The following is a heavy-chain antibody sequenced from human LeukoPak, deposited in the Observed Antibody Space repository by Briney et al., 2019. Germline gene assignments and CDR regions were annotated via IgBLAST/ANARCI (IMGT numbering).Heavy chain of an antibody. CDR2: IRNKANSYAT. Sequence: GGSLRPSCAASGFTFSGSAMHWVRQASGKGLEWVGRIRNKANSYATAYAASVKGRFTISRDDSKNTAYLQMNSLKTEDTAVYYCTRVGDSFPFDYWGQGTLVTVSS. CDR3: TRVGDSFPFDY. D-gene: IGHD2-15*01. CDR1: GFTFSGSA. J-gene: IGHJ4*02. V-gene: IGHV3-73*01.